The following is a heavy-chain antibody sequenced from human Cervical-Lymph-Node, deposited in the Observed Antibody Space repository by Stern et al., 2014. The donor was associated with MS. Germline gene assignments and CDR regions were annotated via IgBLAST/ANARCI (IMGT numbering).Heavy chain of an antibody. CDR1: GLTFNRSA. CDR2: VSYHGINK. J-gene: IGHJ4*02. V-gene: IGHV3-30-3*01. Sequence: VQLVESGGGVVQPGRSLRLSCAVSGLTFNRSAMNWVRQAPGKGLEWGAAVSYHGINKYYADSVKGRFNISRDNFKITKYLQMNSLSPADTAVYYCFAYVPYWGQGTLFTVSS. CDR3: FAYVPY. D-gene: IGHD3-10*02.